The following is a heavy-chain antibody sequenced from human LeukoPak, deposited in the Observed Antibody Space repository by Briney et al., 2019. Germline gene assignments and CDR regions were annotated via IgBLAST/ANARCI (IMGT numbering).Heavy chain of an antibody. D-gene: IGHD1-1*01. V-gene: IGHV1-2*02. Sequence: ASVKVSCKASGYTFTGYYMHWVRQAPGQGLEWMGWINPNSGGTKYAQKLQGRVTMNRETSISTAYMELSRLRSDDTAVYYCARDRGNWNDGVFDYWGQGTLVTVSS. CDR2: INPNSGGT. CDR3: ARDRGNWNDGVFDY. CDR1: GYTFTGYY. J-gene: IGHJ4*02.